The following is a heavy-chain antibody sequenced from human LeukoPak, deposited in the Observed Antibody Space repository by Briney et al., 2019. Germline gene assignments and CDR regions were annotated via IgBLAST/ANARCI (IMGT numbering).Heavy chain of an antibody. CDR3: ARLARGIQLWPLGDY. D-gene: IGHD5-18*01. CDR1: GGSISSSSYY. J-gene: IGHJ4*02. Sequence: SETLSLTRTVSGGSISSSSYYWGWIRQPPGKGLEWIGSIYYSGSTYYNPSLKSRVTISVDTSKNQFSLKLSSVTAADSAVYYCARLARGIQLWPLGDYWGQGTLVTVSS. CDR2: IYYSGST. V-gene: IGHV4-39*01.